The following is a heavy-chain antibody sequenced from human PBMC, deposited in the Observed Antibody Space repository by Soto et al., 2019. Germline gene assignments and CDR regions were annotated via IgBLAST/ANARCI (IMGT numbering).Heavy chain of an antibody. V-gene: IGHV3-72*01. CDR3: MRDSMTGGGFDY. Sequence: EVQLVESGGGLVQPGGSLRLSCETSGFTFSDHHMDWVRQAPGKGLEWIARIRNEASSYTTYYAASVKGRITISRDDSKNSLYPQMNSLKIEDWALYYCMRDSMTGGGFDYWGQGTLVTVSS. CDR1: GFTFSDHH. CDR2: IRNEASSYTT. J-gene: IGHJ4*02. D-gene: IGHD3-22*01.